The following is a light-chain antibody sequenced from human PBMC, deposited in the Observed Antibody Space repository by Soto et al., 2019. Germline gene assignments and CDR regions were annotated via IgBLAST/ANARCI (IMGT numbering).Light chain of an antibody. CDR3: QQSSNTPYT. Sequence: DIQLTQSPSSLSASVGDRVSISCRASQSISRYLNWYQWRPGKAPKLLIYTTSSVQSGVPSRFSGSGSGTDFTLTISSLQPEDFPTYYCQQSSNTPYTFGRGTKLEI. CDR2: TTS. J-gene: IGKJ2*01. CDR1: QSISRY. V-gene: IGKV1-39*01.